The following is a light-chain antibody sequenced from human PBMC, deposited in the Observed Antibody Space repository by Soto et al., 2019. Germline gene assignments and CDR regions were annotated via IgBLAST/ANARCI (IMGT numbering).Light chain of an antibody. J-gene: IGLJ3*02. CDR2: YYSDSDK. CDR3: MIWPSNKGV. Sequence: QPVLTQPASSSASPGESARLTCTLPSDINVGGYSIYWYQQKPGSPPRYLLYYYSDSDKGQGSGVPSRFSGSKDGSANTGILLISGLQSEDEADYYCMIWPSNKGVFGGGTKLTVL. CDR1: SDINVGGYS. V-gene: IGLV5-37*01.